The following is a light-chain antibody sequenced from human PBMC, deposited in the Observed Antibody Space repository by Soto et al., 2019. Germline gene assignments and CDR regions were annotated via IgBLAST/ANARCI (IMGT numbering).Light chain of an antibody. J-gene: IGKJ5*01. V-gene: IGKV1-39*01. CDR3: QQTYTTHEIT. Sequence: DIQLTQSPSSLSASVGDRLTITCRASQSISISLNWYQLKPGKAPNLMMYGASYLKSGVPTRFSGSGSGTDFTLTISSLQPEDFANYYCQQTYTTHEITFGQGTRLEIK. CDR1: QSISIS. CDR2: GAS.